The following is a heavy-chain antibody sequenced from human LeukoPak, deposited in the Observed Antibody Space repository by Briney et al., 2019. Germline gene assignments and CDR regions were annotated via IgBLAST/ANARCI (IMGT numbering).Heavy chain of an antibody. Sequence: TSETLSLTCAVYGGSFSGYYWSWIRQPPGKGLEWIGEINHSGSTNYNPSLKSRVTISVDTSKNQFSLKLRSVTAADTAVYYCARGGYSYGPGTSRGKNWFDPWGQGTLVTVSS. CDR3: ARGGYSYGPGTSRGKNWFDP. CDR2: INHSGST. CDR1: GGSFSGYY. V-gene: IGHV4-34*01. D-gene: IGHD5-18*01. J-gene: IGHJ5*02.